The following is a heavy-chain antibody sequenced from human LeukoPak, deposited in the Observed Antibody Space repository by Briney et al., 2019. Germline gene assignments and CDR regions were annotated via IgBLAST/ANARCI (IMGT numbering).Heavy chain of an antibody. J-gene: IGHJ4*02. D-gene: IGHD3-16*02. CDR2: IKQDGSEK. CDR3: ARGMITFGGVIVATYYFDY. V-gene: IGHV3-7*01. Sequence: PGGSLRLSCAASGFTFSSYWMSWVRQAPRKGLEWVANIKQDGSEKYYVDSVKGRFTISRDNAKNSLYLQMNSLRAEDTAVYYGARGMITFGGVIVATYYFDYWGQGTLVTVSS. CDR1: GFTFSSYW.